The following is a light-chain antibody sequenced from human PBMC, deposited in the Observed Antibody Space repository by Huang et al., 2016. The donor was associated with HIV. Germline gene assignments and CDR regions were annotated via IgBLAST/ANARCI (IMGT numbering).Light chain of an antibody. CDR3: QQYYDWPPLT. J-gene: IGKJ4*01. V-gene: IGKV3-15*01. CDR2: GTS. CDR1: QSVSTN. Sequence: EIVMTQSPATLSVSPGERATLSCWASQSVSTNLAWYQQKPGQAPRLLMYGTSNRDTGIPARFSGSGSGTEFTLTISSLQSEDVAVYYCQQYYDWPPLTFGGGTKVEIK.